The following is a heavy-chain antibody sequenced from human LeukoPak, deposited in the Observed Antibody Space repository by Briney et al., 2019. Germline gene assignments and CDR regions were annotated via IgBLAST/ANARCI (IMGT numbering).Heavy chain of an antibody. D-gene: IGHD6-13*01. CDR3: ARGTGAGGRGRLDS. CDR1: GGTFSSYA. CDR2: INPNSGGT. J-gene: IGHJ4*02. V-gene: IGHV1-2*07. Sequence: GASVTVSCKASGGTFSSYAISWVRQAPGQGLEWMGWINPNSGGTNYAHKFLGRVTMTRDTSISTAYMDLSGLRSDDTAVYFCARGTGAGGRGRLDSWGQGTLVTVSS.